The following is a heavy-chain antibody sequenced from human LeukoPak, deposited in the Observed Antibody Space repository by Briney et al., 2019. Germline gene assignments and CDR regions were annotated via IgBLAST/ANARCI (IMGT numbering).Heavy chain of an antibody. D-gene: IGHD3-3*01. V-gene: IGHV4-59*01. CDR3: ARHDGY. Sequence: SETLSLTCTVSGGSITNYYWSWIRQPPGEGLEWIGYVYHSGSTNYNPSHKNRVTVSVDMAKNQISLKMSSVTAADTAVYYCARHDGYWGQGTLVTVSS. CDR2: VYHSGST. CDR1: GGSITNYY. J-gene: IGHJ4*02.